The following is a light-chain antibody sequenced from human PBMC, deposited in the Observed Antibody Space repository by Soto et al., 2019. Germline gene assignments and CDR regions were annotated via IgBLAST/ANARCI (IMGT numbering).Light chain of an antibody. CDR1: QSVSSSY. CDR2: GAS. J-gene: IGKJ1*01. Sequence: GLTQSPGTLSLSPGERATLSCRASQSVSSSYLAWYQQKPGQAPRLLIYGASSRATGIPDRFSGSGSGTDFTLTISRLEPEDFAVYYCQQYGSSPWTFGQGSKVDI. CDR3: QQYGSSPWT. V-gene: IGKV3-20*01.